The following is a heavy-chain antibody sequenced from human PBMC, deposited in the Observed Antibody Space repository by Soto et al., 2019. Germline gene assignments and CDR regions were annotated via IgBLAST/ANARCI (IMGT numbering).Heavy chain of an antibody. CDR2: IDPSDSYT. V-gene: IGHV5-10-1*01. CDR3: ARHQGGIVLLFDF. D-gene: IGHD1-26*01. Sequence: GESLKLSCKVSGYGFTIYWISWVRHMPGKGLEWMGRIDPSDSYTNYSPSFQGHVTISADKSISTAYLQWSSLKASDTAMYYCARHQGGIVLLFDFWGQGTQVTVSS. CDR1: GYGFTIYW. J-gene: IGHJ4*02.